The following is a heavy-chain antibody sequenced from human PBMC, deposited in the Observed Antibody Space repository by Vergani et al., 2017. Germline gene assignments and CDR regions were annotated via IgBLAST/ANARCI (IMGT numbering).Heavy chain of an antibody. CDR3: ASSLGSRPDILTGYYYY. Sequence: QVQLVESGGGLVKPGGSLRLSCAASGFTFSDYYMSWIRQAPGKGLEWVSYISSSSSYTNYADSLKGRFTISRDNAKNSLYLQMNSLRAEDTAVYYCASSLGSRPDILTGYYYYWGQGTLVTVSS. V-gene: IGHV3-11*05. D-gene: IGHD3-9*01. J-gene: IGHJ4*02. CDR1: GFTFSDYY. CDR2: ISSSSSYT.